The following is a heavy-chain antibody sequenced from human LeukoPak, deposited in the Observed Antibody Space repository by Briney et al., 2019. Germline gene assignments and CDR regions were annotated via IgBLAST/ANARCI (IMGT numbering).Heavy chain of an antibody. CDR1: GFTFRSHS. D-gene: IGHD5-12*01. CDR2: ISSSSNTI. J-gene: IGHJ4*02. Sequence: GGSLRLSCAASGFTFRSHSMTWVRQAPGKGLEWVSYISSSSNTIYYADSVKGRFTISRDNAKNALFLQMNSLRAEDTAVYYCANSNPYSGYDSTNNYWGQGTLVTVSS. CDR3: ANSNPYSGYDSTNNY. V-gene: IGHV3-48*01.